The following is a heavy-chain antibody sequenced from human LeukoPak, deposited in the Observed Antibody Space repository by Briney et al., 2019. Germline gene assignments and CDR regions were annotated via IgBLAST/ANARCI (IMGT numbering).Heavy chain of an antibody. CDR3: ARSQQLIRTFDS. CDR1: GDSISPYY. CDR2: IYYSGDT. V-gene: IGHV4-59*01. Sequence: PSETLSLTCIVSGDSISPYYWNWIRQPPGKGLEWIGYIYYSGDTNYNPSLKSRVTMPVDTSKNQFSLKLSSVTAADTAVYYCARSQQLIRTFDSWGQGTLVTVSS. D-gene: IGHD6-13*01. J-gene: IGHJ4*02.